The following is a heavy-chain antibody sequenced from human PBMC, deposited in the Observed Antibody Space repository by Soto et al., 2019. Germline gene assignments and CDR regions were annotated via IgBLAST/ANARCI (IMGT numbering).Heavy chain of an antibody. CDR2: IYYSGST. CDR1: GGSISSSSYY. Sequence: SETLSLTCTVCGGSISSSSYYWVWIRQPPGKGLEWIGSIYYSGSTYDNPSLKSRVTISVDTSKNQFSLKLSSVTAADTAVYYCARQLDYILNGYFRWFDTWGQRNVLTISA. CDR3: ARQLDYILNGYFRWFDT. D-gene: IGHD3-9*01. V-gene: IGHV4-39*01. J-gene: IGHJ5*02.